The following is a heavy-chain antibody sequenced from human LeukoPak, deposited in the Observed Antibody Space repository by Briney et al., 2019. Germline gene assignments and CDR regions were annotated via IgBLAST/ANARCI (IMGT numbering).Heavy chain of an antibody. CDR1: GASISSSTDY. CDR3: ARGRGYYYDSSGHTLDY. J-gene: IGHJ4*02. D-gene: IGHD3-22*01. Sequence: SETLSLTCTVSGASISSSTDYWGWIRQPPGKGLEWIGSIYYSGSTYYNPSLKSRVTISVDTSKNQFSLKLSSVTAADTAVYYCARGRGYYYDSSGHTLDYWGQGTLVTVSS. V-gene: IGHV4-39*07. CDR2: IYYSGST.